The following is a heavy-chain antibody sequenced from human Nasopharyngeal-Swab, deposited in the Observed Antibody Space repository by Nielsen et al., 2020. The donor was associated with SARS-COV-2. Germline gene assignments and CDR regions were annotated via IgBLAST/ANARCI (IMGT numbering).Heavy chain of an antibody. V-gene: IGHV1-69*06. J-gene: IGHJ3*02. CDR2: IIPIFGTA. D-gene: IGHD3-10*01. CDR1: GGTFSSYA. CDR3: ASLRGKVRGGARGAFDI. Sequence: SVKVSCKASGGTFSSYAISWVRQAPGQGLEWMGGIIPIFGTANYAQKFQGRVTITADKSTSTAYMELSSLGSEDTAVYYCASLRGKVRGGARGAFDIWGQGTMVTVSS.